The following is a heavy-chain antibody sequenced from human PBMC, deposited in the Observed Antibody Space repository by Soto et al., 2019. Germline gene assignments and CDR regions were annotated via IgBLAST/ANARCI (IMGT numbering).Heavy chain of an antibody. D-gene: IGHD3-3*01. Sequence: EVQLVESGGGLVQPGGSLRLSCAASGFTFDHYAMHCVRQAPGKGLEWVGGISWNSNSIGYVDSVKGRFTISSDRAQNSLYLQMNSLRIEDTALYFCAKGSGGGTIFGVALDLWGQGALVTVSS. CDR2: ISWNSNSI. V-gene: IGHV3-9*01. J-gene: IGHJ5*02. CDR1: GFTFDHYA. CDR3: AKGSGGGTIFGVALDL.